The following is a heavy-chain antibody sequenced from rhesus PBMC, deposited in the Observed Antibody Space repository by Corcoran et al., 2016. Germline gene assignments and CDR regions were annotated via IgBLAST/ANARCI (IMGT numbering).Heavy chain of an antibody. J-gene: IGHJ4*01. D-gene: IGHD4-23*01. V-gene: IGHV3S5*01. CDR1: GFTLSSYG. CDR2: ISYTGGST. Sequence: EVQLVETGGGLVQPGGSLRLSCAASGFTLSSYGIIWVRQAPGTGLAWVSVISYTGGSTYYAASVKGRFTISRDNSKNTLSLQMNSLRAEDTAVYYCAKPTQRYSNYVDYFDYWGQGVLVTVSS. CDR3: AKPTQRYSNYVDYFDY.